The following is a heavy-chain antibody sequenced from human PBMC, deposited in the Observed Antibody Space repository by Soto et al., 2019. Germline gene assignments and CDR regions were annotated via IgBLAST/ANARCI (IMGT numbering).Heavy chain of an antibody. D-gene: IGHD3-22*01. CDR2: IIPIFGTS. CDR1: GGTFSSYA. CDR3: ARGISDSSGYFGY. J-gene: IGHJ4*02. Sequence: ASVKVSCKASGGTFSSYAISWVRQAPGQGLEWMGGIIPIFGTSDYAQKFQGRVTITADESTTTAYLELSSLRSEDTAVYYRARGISDSSGYFGYWGQGTLVTVSS. V-gene: IGHV1-69*13.